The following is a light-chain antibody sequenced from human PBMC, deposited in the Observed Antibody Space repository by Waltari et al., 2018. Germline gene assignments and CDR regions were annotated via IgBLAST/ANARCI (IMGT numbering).Light chain of an antibody. Sequence: QLVLTQSPSASASLGASVKLTCTLSSGHSSNVIAWLQQQPEKGPRYLMKVNRDGSNSKGDGIPDRFSGSSSGAERYLTISSLQSEDEADYYCQTGGHGTWVFGGGTKLTVL. J-gene: IGLJ3*02. CDR3: QTGGHGTWV. V-gene: IGLV4-69*01. CDR1: SGHSSNV. CDR2: VNRDGSN.